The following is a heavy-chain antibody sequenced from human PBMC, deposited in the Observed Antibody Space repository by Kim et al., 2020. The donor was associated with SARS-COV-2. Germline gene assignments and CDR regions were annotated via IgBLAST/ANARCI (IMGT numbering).Heavy chain of an antibody. V-gene: IGHV3-43*02. CDR3: AKFSIGSGSYYFDY. D-gene: IGHD6-19*01. J-gene: IGHJ4*02. Sequence: GGSLRLSCAASGFTFDDYAMHWVRQAPGKGLEGVSLISGDGGSTYYADSVKGRFTISRDNSKNSLYLQMNSLRTEDTALYYCAKFSIGSGSYYFDYWGQGTLVTVSS. CDR2: ISGDGGST. CDR1: GFTFDDYA.